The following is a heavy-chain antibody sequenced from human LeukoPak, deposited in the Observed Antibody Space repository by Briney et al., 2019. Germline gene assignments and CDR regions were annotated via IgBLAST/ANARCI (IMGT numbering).Heavy chain of an antibody. CDR2: INHSGST. Sequence: SETLSLTCTVSGGSISSSSYYWSWIRQPPGKGLEWIGEINHSGSTNYNPSLKSRVTISVDTSKNQFSLKLSSVTAADTAVYYCARGGPKARAAAATPHHDAFDIWGQGTMVTVSS. J-gene: IGHJ3*02. CDR3: ARGGPKARAAAATPHHDAFDI. CDR1: GGSISSSSYY. V-gene: IGHV4-39*07. D-gene: IGHD6-13*01.